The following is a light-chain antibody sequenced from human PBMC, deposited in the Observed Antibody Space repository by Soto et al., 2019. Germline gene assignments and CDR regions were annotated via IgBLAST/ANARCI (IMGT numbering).Light chain of an antibody. CDR1: QSIGTW. CDR2: DAS. J-gene: IGKJ2*03. V-gene: IGKV1-5*02. CDR3: QQYDTYSS. Sequence: DIQMTQSPSTLSESVGDRVTIICRASQSIGTWLAWYQQTPGKAPKLLIYDASNLESGVPSRFSGSGSGTEFTLTITNLQPDDFTTYYCQQYDTYSSFGQGTKLEIK.